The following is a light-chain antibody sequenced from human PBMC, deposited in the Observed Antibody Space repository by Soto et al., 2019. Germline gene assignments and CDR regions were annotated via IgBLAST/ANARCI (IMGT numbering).Light chain of an antibody. CDR2: EVT. CDR3: SSYTNINTRACV. CDR1: RRDVGGYNY. Sequence: QSALTQPPSASGSPGQSVRISCTGTRRDVGGYNYVAWYQQHPGKAPKLIIYEVTKRPSGVPDRFSGSKSGNTASLTVSGLQAEDEAEYYCSSYTNINTRACVFGTGTKLTVL. J-gene: IGLJ1*01. V-gene: IGLV2-8*01.